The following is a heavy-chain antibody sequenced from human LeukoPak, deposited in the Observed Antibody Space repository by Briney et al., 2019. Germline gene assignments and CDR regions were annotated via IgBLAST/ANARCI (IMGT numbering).Heavy chain of an antibody. CDR1: GYTFTSYG. J-gene: IGHJ5*02. D-gene: IGHD2-2*02. V-gene: IGHV1-18*01. CDR3: AALSDQPLYLRDNWFDP. CDR2: ISAYNGNT. Sequence: ASVKVSCKASGYTFTSYGISWVRQAPGQGLEWMGWISAYNGNTNYAQKLQGRVTMTTDTSTSTAYMELSRLRSDDTAVYYCAALSDQPLYLRDNWFDPWGQGTLVTVSS.